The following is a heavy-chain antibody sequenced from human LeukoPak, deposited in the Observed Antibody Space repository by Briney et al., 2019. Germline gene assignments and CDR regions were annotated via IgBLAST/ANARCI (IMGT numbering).Heavy chain of an antibody. D-gene: IGHD2-21*01. V-gene: IGHV3-23*01. Sequence: GRSLRPSRSASAFTFISFAFSSVRQAPGKWLEWVSGIIGNGGMAYFADADKARSTTSRNNSKNRLCLQMNRLRAEYTAVYYCAKIVGSRHCCGQGTLVTVSS. J-gene: IGHJ4*02. CDR3: AKIVGSRHC. CDR1: AFTFISFA. CDR2: IIGNGGMA.